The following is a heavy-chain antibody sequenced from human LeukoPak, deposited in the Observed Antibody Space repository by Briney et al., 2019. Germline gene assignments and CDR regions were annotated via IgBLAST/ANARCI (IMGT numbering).Heavy chain of an antibody. CDR2: INWNGGST. V-gene: IGHV3-20*04. D-gene: IGHD3-3*01. CDR1: GFTFDDYG. J-gene: IGHJ3*02. CDR3: ARSITIFGVVIGGDAFDI. Sequence: PGGSLRLSCAASGFTFDDYGMSWVRQAPGKGLEWVSGINWNGGSTGYADSVKGRFTISRDNAKNSLYLQMNSLRAEDTALYYCARSITIFGVVIGGDAFDIWGQGTMVTVSS.